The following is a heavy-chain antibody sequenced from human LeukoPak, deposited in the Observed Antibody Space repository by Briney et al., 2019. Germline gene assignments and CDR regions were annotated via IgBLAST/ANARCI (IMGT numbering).Heavy chain of an antibody. CDR1: GYTFTGYH. J-gene: IGHJ4*02. D-gene: IGHD1-26*01. V-gene: IGHV1-2*02. Sequence: GASVKVSCKTSGYTFTGYHLHWVRQAPGQGLEWMGSINPNSGFTNYAQRFQGRVTMTRDTSISTVYMELSRLTSDDTAVYYCARDTRRELDFDYWGQGTLVTVSS. CDR3: ARDTRRELDFDY. CDR2: INPNSGFT.